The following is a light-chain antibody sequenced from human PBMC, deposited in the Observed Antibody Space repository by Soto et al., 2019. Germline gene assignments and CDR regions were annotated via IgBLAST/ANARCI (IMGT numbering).Light chain of an antibody. CDR1: QSLLHSNGYNY. CDR3: MQALQTPQVT. CDR2: LGS. V-gene: IGKV2-28*01. J-gene: IGKJ4*01. Sequence: DIVLTQSPLSLPVTPGEPASISCWSSQSLLHSNGYNYLDWYLQKPGQSPQLLIYLGSYRASGVPDRFSGSGSGTDFTLKISRVEAEDVGVYYCMQALQTPQVTFGGGTKVEIK.